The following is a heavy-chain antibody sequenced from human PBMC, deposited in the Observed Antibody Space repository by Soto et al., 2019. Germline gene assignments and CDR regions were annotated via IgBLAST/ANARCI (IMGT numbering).Heavy chain of an antibody. J-gene: IGHJ3*02. V-gene: IGHV4-39*01. D-gene: IGHD5-18*01. CDR2: IYDGGIT. CDR3: DSYTDSDAFDI. CDR1: GDSISNTSHY. Sequence: SETLSLTCTVSGDSISNTSHYWGWIRQPPGKGLEWIGSIYDGGITYYNPSLKSRVTISVDTSKNQFSLKLSSVTAADTAVYYCDSYTDSDAFDIWGQGTMVTVSS.